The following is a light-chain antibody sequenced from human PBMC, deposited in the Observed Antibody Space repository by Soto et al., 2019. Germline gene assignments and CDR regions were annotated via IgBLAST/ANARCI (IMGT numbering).Light chain of an antibody. J-gene: IGKJ1*01. CDR1: ESINTY. Sequence: SYLFASVGSIVDITSQSTESINTYLNWYQQKPGKAPNLLIYTASSLESGVPSRFSGSGSGTDFTLTINSLQREDFATYFCQQSYTRPRTFGQGTKVDIK. CDR3: QQSYTRPRT. V-gene: IGKV1-39*01. CDR2: TAS.